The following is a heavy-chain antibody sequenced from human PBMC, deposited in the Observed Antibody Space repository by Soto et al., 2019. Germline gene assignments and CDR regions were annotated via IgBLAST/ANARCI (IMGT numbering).Heavy chain of an antibody. CDR2: ISAYNGNT. CDR3: ARGGTPIDY. V-gene: IGHV1-18*01. J-gene: IGHJ4*02. Sequence: QVQLVQSGAEVKKPGASVKVSCKASGYTFTNFGISWVRQAPGQGLEWMGWISAYNGNTNYAQNFQGDIPMTPGPSTGPAYLELRSLRSDDTAVYYFARGGTPIDYWGQGTLVTVSS. CDR1: GYTFTNFG. D-gene: IGHD3-16*01.